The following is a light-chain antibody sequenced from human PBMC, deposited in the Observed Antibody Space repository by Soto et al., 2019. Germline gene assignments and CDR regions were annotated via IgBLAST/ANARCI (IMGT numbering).Light chain of an antibody. V-gene: IGLV2-23*02. CDR2: EVS. CDR3: CSYAGSSTYV. CDR1: SSDVGSDNL. Sequence: QSALTQPASVSGSPGQSITISCTGTSSDVGSDNLVSWYQQHPGKAPKFIIYEVSERPSGVSNRFSGSKSGNTASLTISWLQAEDEADYYCCSYAGSSTYVFGTGTKVTVL. J-gene: IGLJ1*01.